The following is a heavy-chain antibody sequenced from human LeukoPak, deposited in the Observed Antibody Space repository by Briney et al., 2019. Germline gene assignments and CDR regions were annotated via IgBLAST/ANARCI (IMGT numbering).Heavy chain of an antibody. J-gene: IGHJ4*02. Sequence: SVKVSCKATGCTYSSYPISWLRQPPGQGLEWMGRIIPIYGIANYAQKFQGRVTITADKSTSTAYMELSSLRSEDTAVYYCARDRWGYCYGVFDYWGRGTLVTVSS. CDR1: GCTYSSYP. CDR2: IIPIYGIA. D-gene: IGHD5-18*01. CDR3: ARDRWGYCYGVFDY. V-gene: IGHV1-69*04.